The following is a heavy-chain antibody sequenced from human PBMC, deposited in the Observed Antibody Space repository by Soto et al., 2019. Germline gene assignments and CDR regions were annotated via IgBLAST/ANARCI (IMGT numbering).Heavy chain of an antibody. V-gene: IGHV1-8*01. Sequence: ASGKVSCKASGYTFTTYDIHWVRRAPGQGLERMGWMSPHNGNTGFAQKFRDRVTIARNTSISTAYMELSGLRSEDTAVYYCARRKERPGPHYFDYWRQVTLFTVS. CDR2: MSPHNGNT. J-gene: IGHJ4*02. CDR3: ARRKERPGPHYFDY. D-gene: IGHD6-25*01. CDR1: GYTFTTYD.